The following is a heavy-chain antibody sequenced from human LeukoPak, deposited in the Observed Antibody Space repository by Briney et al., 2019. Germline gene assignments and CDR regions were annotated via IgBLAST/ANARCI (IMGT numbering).Heavy chain of an antibody. Sequence: SETLSLTCTVSGGSISSYYWSWIRQPAGKGLEWIGRIYTSGSTNYNPSLKSRVTMSVDTSKNQFSLKLSSVTAADTAVYYCARDGSLRPSYYYYGMDVWGQGTTVTVSS. V-gene: IGHV4-4*07. CDR3: ARDGSLRPSYYYYGMDV. D-gene: IGHD3-16*01. CDR2: IYTSGST. CDR1: GGSISSYY. J-gene: IGHJ6*02.